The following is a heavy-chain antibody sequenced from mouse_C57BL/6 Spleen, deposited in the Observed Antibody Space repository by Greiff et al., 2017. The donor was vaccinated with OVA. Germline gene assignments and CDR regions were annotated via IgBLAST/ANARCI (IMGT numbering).Heavy chain of an antibody. CDR1: GFTFSDYY. CDR3: ARDRQLRRDYYAMDY. Sequence: DVHLVESEGGLVQPGSSMKLSCTASGFTFSDYYMAWVRQVPEKGLEWVANINYDGSSTYYLDSLKSRFIISRDNAKNILYLQMSSLKSEDTATYYCARDRQLRRDYYAMDYWGQGTSVTVSS. V-gene: IGHV5-16*01. D-gene: IGHD1-1*01. CDR2: INYDGSST. J-gene: IGHJ4*01.